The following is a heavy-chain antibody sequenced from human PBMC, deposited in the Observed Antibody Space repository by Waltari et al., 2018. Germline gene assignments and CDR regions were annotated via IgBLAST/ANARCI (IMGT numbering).Heavy chain of an antibody. D-gene: IGHD4-17*01. CDR3: ATPPATVTTDFDS. CDR1: GYTLTELS. Sequence: QVQMVQSGAEVKKPGASVKVSCKVSGYTLTELSMHWVRQAPGKGLELMGVFASEYCETNHGQKLQGRGTMTEEPSADTADMAPALLGSEDTAVYYCATPPATVTTDFDSLGPGTLGTGSP. CDR2: FASEYCET. J-gene: IGHJ4*03. V-gene: IGHV1-24*01.